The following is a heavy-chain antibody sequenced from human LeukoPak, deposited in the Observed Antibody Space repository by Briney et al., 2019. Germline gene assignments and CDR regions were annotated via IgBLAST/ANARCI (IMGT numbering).Heavy chain of an antibody. CDR2: ISGSSVTF. Sequence: GGSLRLSCEASGFTFSTYSMTWVRQAPGRGLEWLSYISGSSVTFYYGDSIKGRFTVSRDNDKNSLFLQMNSLRAEDTAAYYCARPIGAYFGGAFDIWGQGTLVTVSS. CDR3: ARPIGAYFGGAFDI. CDR1: GFTFSTYS. J-gene: IGHJ3*02. D-gene: IGHD2-8*01. V-gene: IGHV3-48*01.